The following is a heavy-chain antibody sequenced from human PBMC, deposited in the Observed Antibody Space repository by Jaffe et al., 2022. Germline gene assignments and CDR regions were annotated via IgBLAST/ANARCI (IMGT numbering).Heavy chain of an antibody. Sequence: EVQLVESGGGLVQPGRSLRLSCTASGFTFGDYAMSWVRQAPGKGLEWVGFIRSKAYGGTTEYAASVKGRFTISRDDSKSIAYLQMNSLKTEDTAVYYCTRGEFVGVVAATNDAFDIWGQGTMVTVSS. CDR2: IRSKAYGGTT. V-gene: IGHV3-49*04. D-gene: IGHD2-15*01. CDR1: GFTFGDYA. J-gene: IGHJ3*02. CDR3: TRGEFVGVVAATNDAFDI.